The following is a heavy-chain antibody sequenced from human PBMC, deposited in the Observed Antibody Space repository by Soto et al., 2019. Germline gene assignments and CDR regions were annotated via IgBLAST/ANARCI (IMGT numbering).Heavy chain of an antibody. V-gene: IGHV3-13*05. CDR3: ARAYLGRLPRRADYYYAMDV. CDR2: LGAARYP. Sequence: EVQLVESGGGSVQPGESLRLSCAASGFSFRDYDMHWVRQRKGKGLEWVSALGAARYPYYVGSVKGRFSVSRDNAQYSLFLQMNNLRFDATAVYFCARAYLGRLPRRADYYYAMDVWGRGTTVTVSS. CDR1: GFSFRDYD. D-gene: IGHD1-26*01. J-gene: IGHJ6*02.